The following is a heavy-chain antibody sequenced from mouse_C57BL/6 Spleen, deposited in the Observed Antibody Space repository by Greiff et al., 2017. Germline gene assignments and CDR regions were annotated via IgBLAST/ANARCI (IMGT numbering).Heavy chain of an antibody. D-gene: IGHD1-1*01. V-gene: IGHV1-63*01. J-gene: IGHJ2*01. Sequence: VQLQESGAELVRPGTSVKMSCKASGYTFTNYWIGWAKQRPGHGLEWIGDIYPGGGYTNYNEKFKGKATLTADKSSSTAYMQFSSLTSEDSAIYYRASSSYYGSSYGYWGQGTTLTVSS. CDR2: IYPGGGYT. CDR1: GYTFTNYW. CDR3: ASSSYYGSSYGY.